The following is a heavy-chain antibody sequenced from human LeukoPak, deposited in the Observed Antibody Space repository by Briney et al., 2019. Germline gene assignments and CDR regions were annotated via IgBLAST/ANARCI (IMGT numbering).Heavy chain of an antibody. D-gene: IGHD5-24*01. CDR3: ASGRGRWLQIDY. V-gene: IGHV1-69*01. J-gene: IGHJ4*02. CDR1: GGTFSSYA. CDR2: IIPIFGTA. Sequence: SVKVSCKASGGTFSSYAISWVRQAPGQGLEWMGGIIPIFGTANYAQKFQGRVTITADESTSTAYMELSSLRSEDTSAYYWASGRGRWLQIDYWGQGTLVTVSS.